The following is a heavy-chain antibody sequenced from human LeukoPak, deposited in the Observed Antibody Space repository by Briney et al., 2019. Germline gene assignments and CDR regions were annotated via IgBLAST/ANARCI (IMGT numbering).Heavy chain of an antibody. CDR2: LRGDGET. J-gene: IGHJ4*02. D-gene: IGHD3-16*01. V-gene: IGHV3-23*01. CDR3: ARASWVSSTDAVR. Sequence: GGSLRLSCAASGFTFSSYAMSWVRQAPARGLEWVSSLRGDGETFYIDSVKGCFTLSRDESRNTVYLQLNNLRVEDTAIYYCARASWVSSTDAVRWGQGTLVTVSS. CDR1: GFTFSSYA.